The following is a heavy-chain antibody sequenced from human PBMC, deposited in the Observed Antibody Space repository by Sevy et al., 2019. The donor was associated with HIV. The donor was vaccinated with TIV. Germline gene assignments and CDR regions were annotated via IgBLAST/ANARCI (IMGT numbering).Heavy chain of an antibody. CDR1: GLSVSTNF. V-gene: IGHV3-53*01. CDR3: ARGKHVSGYYGSFDY. D-gene: IGHD5-12*01. J-gene: IGHJ4*02. Sequence: GGSLRLSCAASGLSVSTNFMSWVRQAPGKGLEWVSVLYITETTYYADSVKGRFTISRDNSKNTRYLQMSSLRAEETAVYYCARGKHVSGYYGSFDYWGLGTLVTVSS. CDR2: LYITETT.